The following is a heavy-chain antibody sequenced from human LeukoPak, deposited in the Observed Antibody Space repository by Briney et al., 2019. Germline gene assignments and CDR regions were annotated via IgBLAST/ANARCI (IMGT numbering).Heavy chain of an antibody. CDR2: IIPIFGTA. Sequence: SVKVSCKASGGTFSSYAISWVRQAPGQGLEWMGGIIPIFGTANYAQKFQGRVTITADESTSTAYMELSSLRSEDTAVYYCARGDNPRGRLLYFDYWGQGTLVTVSS. V-gene: IGHV1-69*01. CDR1: GGTFSSYA. J-gene: IGHJ4*02. CDR3: ARGDNPRGRLLYFDY. D-gene: IGHD6-25*01.